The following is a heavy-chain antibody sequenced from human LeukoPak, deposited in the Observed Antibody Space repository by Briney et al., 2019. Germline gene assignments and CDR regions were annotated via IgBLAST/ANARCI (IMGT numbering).Heavy chain of an antibody. Sequence: ASVKVSCKASGYTFTSYGISWVRQAPGQGLEWMGWISAHNGNTNYAQKLQGRVTMTTDTSTSTAYMELRSLRSDDTAVYYCARVTTIFGVVIRNWYFDLWGRGTLVTVSS. CDR1: GYTFTSYG. V-gene: IGHV1-18*01. CDR2: ISAHNGNT. CDR3: ARVTTIFGVVIRNWYFDL. J-gene: IGHJ2*01. D-gene: IGHD3-3*01.